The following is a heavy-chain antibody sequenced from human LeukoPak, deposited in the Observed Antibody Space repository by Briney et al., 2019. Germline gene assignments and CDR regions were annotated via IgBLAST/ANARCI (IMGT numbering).Heavy chain of an antibody. V-gene: IGHV4-39*01. J-gene: IGHJ4*02. CDR2: IYYSGST. CDR3: ARSETYYYDSSGYYILDY. D-gene: IGHD3-22*01. Sequence: PSETLSLTCTVSGGSISSSSYYWGWIRQPPGKGLEWIGSIYYSGSTYYNPSLKSRVTISADTSKNQFSLKLSSVTAADTAVYYCARSETYYYDSSGYYILDYWGQGTLVTVSS. CDR1: GGSISSSSYY.